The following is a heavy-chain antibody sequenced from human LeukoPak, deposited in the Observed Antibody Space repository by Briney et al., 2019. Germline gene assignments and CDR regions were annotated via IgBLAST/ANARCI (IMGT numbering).Heavy chain of an antibody. CDR1: GYTFSTYY. V-gene: IGHV1-18*04. CDR3: ARKGDTMVRGVLHNWFDP. CDR2: ISAYNGNT. Sequence: ASVMISCKTSGYTFSTYYVHWVRQTPGQGLEWMGWISAYNGNTNYAQKLQGRVTMTTDTSTSTAYMELRSLRSDDTAVYYCARKGDTMVRGVLHNWFDPWGQGTLVTVSS. D-gene: IGHD3-10*01. J-gene: IGHJ5*02.